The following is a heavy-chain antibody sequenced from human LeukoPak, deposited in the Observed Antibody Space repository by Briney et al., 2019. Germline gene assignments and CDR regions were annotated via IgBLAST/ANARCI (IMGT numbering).Heavy chain of an antibody. CDR2: ISSSSSTI. J-gene: IGHJ5*02. D-gene: IGHD4-17*01. Sequence: GGSLRLSCAASGFTFSSYSMNWVRQAPGKGLEWVSYISSSSSTIYYADSVKGRFTISRDNAKNSLYLQMNSLRAEDTAVYYYASAATTVTTTNWFDPWGQGTLVTVSS. CDR3: ASAATTVTTTNWFDP. V-gene: IGHV3-48*01. CDR1: GFTFSSYS.